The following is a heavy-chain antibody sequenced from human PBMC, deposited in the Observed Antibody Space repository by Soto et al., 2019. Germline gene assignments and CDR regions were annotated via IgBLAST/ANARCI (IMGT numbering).Heavy chain of an antibody. CDR3: ARGRLVDLDRKHYYYYYMDV. CDR2: IDWDDDK. V-gene: IGHV2-70*11. CDR1: GFSLSTSGMC. J-gene: IGHJ6*03. D-gene: IGHD3-3*01. Sequence: SGPTLVKPTQTLTLTCTFSGFSLSTSGMCVSWIRQPPGKALEWLARIDWDDDKYYSTSLKTRLTISKDTSKNQVVLTMTNMDPVDTATYYCARGRLVDLDRKHYYYYYMDVWGKGTTVTVSS.